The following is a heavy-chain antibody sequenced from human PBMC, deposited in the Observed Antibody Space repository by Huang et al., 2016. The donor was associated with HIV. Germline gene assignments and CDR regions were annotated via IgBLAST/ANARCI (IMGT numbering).Heavy chain of an antibody. D-gene: IGHD3-22*01. Sequence: QVQLVESGGGVVQPGGSLRLSCGASGFTFSSYGMDWVRQAPGKGLAWVAFIHYDGSNRYYADSVKGRFTISRDNSKNTLYLQMNSLRAEDTAVYFCAKFGSSGYLPRYSFDYWGQGTLVTVSS. CDR2: IHYDGSNR. CDR3: AKFGSSGYLPRYSFDY. J-gene: IGHJ4*02. V-gene: IGHV3-30*02. CDR1: GFTFSSYG.